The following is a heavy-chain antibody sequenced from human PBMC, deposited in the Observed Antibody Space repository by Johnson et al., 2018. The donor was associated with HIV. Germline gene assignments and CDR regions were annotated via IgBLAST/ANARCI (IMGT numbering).Heavy chain of an antibody. Sequence: VQLVESGGGLVQPGGSLRLSCAASGFTFSSYAMSWVRQAPGKGLEWVSAISGSGGSTYYADSVKGRFTISRYNSKNTLYRQMNSLRAEDTAVYYCAREVASGYSYGYLIGAFDIWGQGTMVTVSS. CDR3: AREVASGYSYGYLIGAFDI. D-gene: IGHD5-18*01. CDR2: ISGSGGST. CDR1: GFTFSSYA. V-gene: IGHV3-23*04. J-gene: IGHJ3*02.